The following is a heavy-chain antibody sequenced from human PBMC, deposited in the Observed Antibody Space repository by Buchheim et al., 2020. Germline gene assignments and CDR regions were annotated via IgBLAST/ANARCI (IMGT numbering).Heavy chain of an antibody. J-gene: IGHJ2*01. CDR1: GGSVSSRSYY. CDR3: ARTGYCSGDSCYWGYFDL. CDR2: VYYSGST. D-gene: IGHD2-15*01. V-gene: IGHV4-61*01. Sequence: QVQLQESGPGLVKPSETLSLTCTVSGGSVSSRSYYWSWIRQPPGKGLEWIAYVYYSGSTNYNPSLKSRVTISIDTSKNQFSLKLSSVTAADTAVYYCARTGYCSGDSCYWGYFDLWGRGTL.